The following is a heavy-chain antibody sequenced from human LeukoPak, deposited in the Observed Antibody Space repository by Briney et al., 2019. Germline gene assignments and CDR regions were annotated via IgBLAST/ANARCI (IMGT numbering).Heavy chain of an antibody. Sequence: SQTLSLTCAVSGGSISSGGYSWSWIRQPPGKGLEWIGYIYHSGSTYYNPSLKSRVTISVDRSKNQFSLKLSSVTAADTAVYYCARGAYGSGSYQSIWGQGTLVTVSS. CDR3: ARGAYGSGSYQSI. V-gene: IGHV4-30-2*01. D-gene: IGHD3-10*01. CDR2: IYHSGST. J-gene: IGHJ4*02. CDR1: GGSISSGGYS.